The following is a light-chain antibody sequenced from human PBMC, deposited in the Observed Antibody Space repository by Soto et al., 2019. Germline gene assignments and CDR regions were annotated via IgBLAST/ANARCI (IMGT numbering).Light chain of an antibody. CDR2: DAS. CDR3: QQRSNWPPTWT. J-gene: IGKJ1*01. Sequence: DIVLSQSPATLSLSPGERATLSCRASQSVSSYLAWYQHIPGQAPRLLIYDASKRATGIPARFSGSGSGTDFTPTISSLGPEDFAVFYCQQRSNWPPTWTFGQGTKVEVK. CDR1: QSVSSY. V-gene: IGKV3-11*01.